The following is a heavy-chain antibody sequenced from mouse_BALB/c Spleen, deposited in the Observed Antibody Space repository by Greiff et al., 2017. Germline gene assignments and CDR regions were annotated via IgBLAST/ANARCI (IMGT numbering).Heavy chain of an antibody. D-gene: IGHD1-1*02. V-gene: IGHV1-66*01. J-gene: IGHJ2*01. CDR1: GYSFTSYY. CDR2: IFPGSGNT. Sequence: VKLQESGPELVKPGASVKISCKASGYSFTSYYIHWVKQRPGQGLEWIGWIFPGSGNTKYNEKFKGKATLTADTSSSTAYMQLSSLTSEDSAVYFCARPRWYFDYWGQGTTLTVSA. CDR3: ARPRWYFDY.